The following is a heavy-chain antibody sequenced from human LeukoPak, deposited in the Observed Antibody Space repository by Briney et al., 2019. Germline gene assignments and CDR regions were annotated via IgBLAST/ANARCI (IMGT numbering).Heavy chain of an antibody. J-gene: IGHJ6*03. CDR3: TRGETMDV. Sequence: GGSLRLYCEVSGFTFETYWMSWVRQAPGKGLEWVANIDEDGNEEHYVRSVKGRFTISRDNAKNLVYLQMNSLRVDDTAVYYCTRGETMDVWGKGTTVTVSS. CDR1: GFTFETYW. D-gene: IGHD5-24*01. V-gene: IGHV3-7*01. CDR2: IDEDGNEE.